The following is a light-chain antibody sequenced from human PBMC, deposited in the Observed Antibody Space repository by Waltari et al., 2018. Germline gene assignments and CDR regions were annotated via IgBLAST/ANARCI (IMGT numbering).Light chain of an antibody. V-gene: IGKV1-12*01. CDR3: QQAASFPLT. J-gene: IGKJ4*01. CDR2: AAS. CDR1: QGISSW. Sequence: DIQKTQSPSSVSASVGDRVPITCRASQGISSWLAWYQHKPGRAPNPLLYAASSLQSGVPARFSGSGSGTEFTLTISSLQPDDFATYYCQQAASFPLTFGGGTKVEIK.